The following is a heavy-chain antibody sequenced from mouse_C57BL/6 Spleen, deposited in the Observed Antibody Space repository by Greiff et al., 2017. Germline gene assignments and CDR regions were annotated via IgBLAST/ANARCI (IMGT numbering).Heavy chain of an antibody. V-gene: IGHV1-52*01. CDR2: IDPSDSEP. J-gene: IGHJ2*01. Sequence: QVQLQQPGAELVRPGSSVKLSCKASGYTFTSYWMHWVKQRPIQGLEWIGNIDPSDSEPHYNQKFKDKATLTVDKSSSTAYMQLSSLTSEDSAVYYCARWGTGFDYWGQGTTLTVSS. D-gene: IGHD3-3*01. CDR3: ARWGTGFDY. CDR1: GYTFTSYW.